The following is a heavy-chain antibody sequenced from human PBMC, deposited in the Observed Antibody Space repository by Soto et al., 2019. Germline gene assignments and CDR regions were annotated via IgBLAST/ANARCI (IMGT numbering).Heavy chain of an antibody. D-gene: IGHD2-2*01. CDR3: ARGPQDIVVVPAAIPSGYYYGMDV. Sequence: QVQLVESGGGVVQPGRSLRLSCAASGFTFSSYGMHWVRQAPGKGLEWVAVIWYDGSNKYYADSVKGRFTISRDNSKNTLXXQXNXXRDEDTAVYYCARGPQDIVVVPAAIPSGYYYGMDVWGQGTTVTVSS. CDR2: IWYDGSNK. V-gene: IGHV3-33*01. J-gene: IGHJ6*02. CDR1: GFTFSSYG.